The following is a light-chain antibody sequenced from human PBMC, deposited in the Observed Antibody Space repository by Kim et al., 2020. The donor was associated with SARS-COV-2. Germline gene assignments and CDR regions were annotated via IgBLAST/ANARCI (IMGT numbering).Light chain of an antibody. J-gene: IGKJ2*01. CDR2: SAF. CDR1: EDIRKD. V-gene: IGKV1-17*02. Sequence: DIQMTQSPYSLSASVGDRVTITCRANEDIRKDVDWFQQKPGKAPKRLIYSAFSLQSGVPVRFSGSGSGTEFTLTISHLQPEDFATYFCLQHNRYPYTFGQGTKLEI. CDR3: LQHNRYPYT.